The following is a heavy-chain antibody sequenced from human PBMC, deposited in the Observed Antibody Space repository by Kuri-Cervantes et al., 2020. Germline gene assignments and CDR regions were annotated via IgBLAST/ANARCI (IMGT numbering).Heavy chain of an antibody. V-gene: IGHV3-30*18. CDR3: AKVGSSSWHTYYFDY. CDR2: ISYDGSNK. Sequence: GESLKISFPASGFIFSSYGMHWVRQAPGKGLEWVAVISYDGSNKYYADSVKGRFTISRDNSKHTLYLQMNSLRAEDTAVYYCAKVGSSSWHTYYFDYWGQGTLVTVSS. CDR1: GFIFSSYG. J-gene: IGHJ4*02. D-gene: IGHD6-13*01.